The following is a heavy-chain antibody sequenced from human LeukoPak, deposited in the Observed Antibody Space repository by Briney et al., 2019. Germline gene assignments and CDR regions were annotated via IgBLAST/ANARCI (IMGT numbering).Heavy chain of an antibody. CDR3: ARLRGYYYYYMDV. CDR2: IEQDGSEK. CDR1: GFTFSIYW. Sequence: PGGSLRLSSAASGFTFSIYWMSWVRQTPGEGPEWVANIEQDGSEKYYVDSVKGRFTISRDNAKNSLYLQMNSLRAEDTAVYYCARLRGYYYYYMDVWGKGTTVTVSS. J-gene: IGHJ6*03. V-gene: IGHV3-7*01.